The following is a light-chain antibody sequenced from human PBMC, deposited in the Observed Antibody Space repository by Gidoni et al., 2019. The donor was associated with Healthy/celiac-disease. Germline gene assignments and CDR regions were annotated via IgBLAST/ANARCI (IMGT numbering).Light chain of an antibody. Sequence: SYELTPPPPVSVPPGQTARITCSGDTLPKQYAYWYQQKPGQAPVLVIYKDSERPSGIPERFSGSSSGTTVTLTISGVQAEDEADYYCQSADSSGTYVVFGGGTKLTVL. CDR1: TLPKQY. J-gene: IGLJ2*01. CDR3: QSADSSGTYVV. V-gene: IGLV3-25*03. CDR2: KDS.